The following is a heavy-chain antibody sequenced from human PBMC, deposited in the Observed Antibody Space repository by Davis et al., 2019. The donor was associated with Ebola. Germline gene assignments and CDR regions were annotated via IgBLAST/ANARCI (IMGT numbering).Heavy chain of an antibody. V-gene: IGHV4-4*08. D-gene: IGHD6-13*01. J-gene: IGHJ5*02. CDR1: NGSINGHY. CDR3: ARDRAGGINWFDP. Sequence: PSETLSLTCIVSNGSINGHYWTWIRQSPEKGLEWIGSIYSTGSTTLNPSFKSRIILSIDTSKSRFSLRLQSVSAADTAVYFCARDRAGGINWFDPWGQGTLVTVSS. CDR2: IYSTGST.